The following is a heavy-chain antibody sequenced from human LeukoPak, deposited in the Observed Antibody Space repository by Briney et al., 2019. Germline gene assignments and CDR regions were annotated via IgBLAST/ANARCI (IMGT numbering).Heavy chain of an antibody. V-gene: IGHV4-39*01. CDR1: GDSINYSRYY. J-gene: IGHJ3*02. D-gene: IGHD2-15*01. CDR3: ARRPPWWQDPGIAVDI. CDR2: IYYSGST. Sequence: SETLSLNCAVSGDSINYSRYYWGWIRQAPGKGLEWLGLIYYSGSTSYNPSLKGRITMSVDTSKNQFSLKLRSVTDADSAVYYCARRPPWWQDPGIAVDIWSQGTMVTVSS.